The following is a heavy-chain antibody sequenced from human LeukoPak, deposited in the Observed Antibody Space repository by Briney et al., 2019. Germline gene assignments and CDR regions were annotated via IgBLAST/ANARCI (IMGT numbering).Heavy chain of an antibody. CDR3: ASSLRGYSYGLFDY. J-gene: IGHJ4*02. Sequence: SETLSLTCTVSGGSISSGGYYWSWIRQHPGKGLEWIGYIYYSGSTYYNPSLKSRVTISVDTSKNQFSLKPSSVTAVDTAVYYCASSLRGYSYGLFDYWGQGTLVTVSS. V-gene: IGHV4-31*03. CDR1: GGSISSGGYY. D-gene: IGHD5-18*01. CDR2: IYYSGST.